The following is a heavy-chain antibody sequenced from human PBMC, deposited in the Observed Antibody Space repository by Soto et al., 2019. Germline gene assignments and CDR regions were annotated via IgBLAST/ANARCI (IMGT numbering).Heavy chain of an antibody. D-gene: IGHD3-16*01. J-gene: IGHJ4*02. Sequence: HPGGSLRLSCVVSGVTFGNYGMHWVRQCPGKGLEWLAGISFDATQTYYADPVRGRFAISRDNPKNTVYLEMNSLRNEDTALYYCARDSDPRMIPEILMDDFDYWGQGTQVTV. CDR2: ISFDATQT. CDR1: GVTFGNYG. V-gene: IGHV3-30*03. CDR3: ARDSDPRMIPEILMDDFDY.